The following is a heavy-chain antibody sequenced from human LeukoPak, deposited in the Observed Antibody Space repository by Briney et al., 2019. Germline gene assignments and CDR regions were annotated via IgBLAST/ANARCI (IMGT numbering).Heavy chain of an antibody. V-gene: IGHV3-64*01. D-gene: IGHD6-19*01. J-gene: IGHJ6*02. CDR3: AGSYSSGWYHYYGMDV. CDR2: ISSNGGST. Sequence: GGSLRPSCAASGFTFSSYAMHWVRQAPGKGLEYVSAISSNGGSTYYANSVKGRFTISRDNSKNTLYLQMGSLRAEDMAVYYCAGSYSSGWYHYYGMDVWGQGTTVTVSS. CDR1: GFTFSSYA.